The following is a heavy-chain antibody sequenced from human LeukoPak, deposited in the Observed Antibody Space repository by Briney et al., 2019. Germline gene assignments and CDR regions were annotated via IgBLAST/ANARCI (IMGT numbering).Heavy chain of an antibody. CDR3: ARHRAAMVPFDY. D-gene: IGHD5-18*01. V-gene: IGHV4-59*08. CDR2: IYYSGST. CDR1: GGSISSYY. Sequence: PSETLFLTCTVSGGSISSYYWSWIRQPPGKGLEWIGYIYYSGSTNYNPSLKSRVTISVDTSKNQFSLKLSSVTAADTAVYYCARHRAAMVPFDYWGQGTLVTVSS. J-gene: IGHJ4*02.